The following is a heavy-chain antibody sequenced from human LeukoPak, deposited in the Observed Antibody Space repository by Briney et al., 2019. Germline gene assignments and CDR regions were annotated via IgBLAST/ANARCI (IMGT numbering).Heavy chain of an antibody. CDR1: GFTFSSYA. J-gene: IGHJ4*02. CDR3: AKLYGSGSYLSTIRY. D-gene: IGHD3-10*01. Sequence: PGGSLRLSCAASGFTFSSYAMSWVRQAPGKGLEWASAISGSGGSTYYADSVKGRFTISRDNSKNTLYLQMNSLRAEDTAVYYCAKLYGSGSYLSTIRYWGQGTLVTVSS. V-gene: IGHV3-23*01. CDR2: ISGSGGST.